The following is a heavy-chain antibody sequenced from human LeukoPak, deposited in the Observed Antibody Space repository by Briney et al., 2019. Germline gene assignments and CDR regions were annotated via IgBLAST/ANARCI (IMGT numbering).Heavy chain of an antibody. CDR1: GFTFSSYW. D-gene: IGHD2-2*01. Sequence: GGSLRLSCAASGFTFSSYWMSWVRQAPGKGLGWVANIKQDGSEKYYVDSVKGRFTISRDNAKNSLYLQMNSLRAEDTAVYYCARDRCSSNSCLFDYWGQGTLVTVSS. V-gene: IGHV3-7*01. CDR2: IKQDGSEK. CDR3: ARDRCSSNSCLFDY. J-gene: IGHJ4*02.